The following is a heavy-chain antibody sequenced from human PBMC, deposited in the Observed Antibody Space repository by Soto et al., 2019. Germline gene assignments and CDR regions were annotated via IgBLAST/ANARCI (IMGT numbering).Heavy chain of an antibody. Sequence: QVQLVQSGDEVKKPGASVKVSCKASGYIFVNYGIAWVRQAPGQGLEWMGWISPYTGNTHSATKVQGRLTMTTDTSTSPAYMDLGSLPSDDTAVYYCVMVDNYVTPTPQDVWGQGTTVTVSS. CDR1: GYIFVNYG. V-gene: IGHV1-18*01. J-gene: IGHJ6*02. CDR2: ISPYTGNT. CDR3: VMVDNYVTPTPQDV. D-gene: IGHD3-16*01.